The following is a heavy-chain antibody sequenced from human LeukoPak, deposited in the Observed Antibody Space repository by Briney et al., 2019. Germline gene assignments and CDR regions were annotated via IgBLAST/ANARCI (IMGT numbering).Heavy chain of an antibody. CDR2: ISSSGGTI. CDR3: AELGISMIGGV. J-gene: IGHJ6*04. D-gene: IGHD3-10*02. CDR1: GFTFSSYE. V-gene: IGHV3-48*03. Sequence: GGSLRLSCAASGFTFSSYEMNWVRHAPGKGQWRVSYISSSGGTIYYADSVKRRFTISRDNAKNSLYLQMNSLTAEDTAVYYCAELGISMIGGVWGKGTTVTISS.